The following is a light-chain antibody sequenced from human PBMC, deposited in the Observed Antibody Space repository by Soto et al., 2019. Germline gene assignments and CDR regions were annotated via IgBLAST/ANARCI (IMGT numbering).Light chain of an antibody. CDR3: QQYNSYWRT. J-gene: IGKJ1*01. V-gene: IGKV1-5*01. CDR1: QSISSW. Sequence: DIQMTQSPSTLSASVGDRVTITCRASQSISSWLAWYQQKPGKAPKLLIYDAYSLESGVPSRFSGSGSGTEFTLTISSLQPDDFATYYCQQYNSYWRTFGQGTNVEI. CDR2: DAY.